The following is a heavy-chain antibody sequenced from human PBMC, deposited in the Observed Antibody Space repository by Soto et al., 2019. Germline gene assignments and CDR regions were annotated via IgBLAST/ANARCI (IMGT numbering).Heavy chain of an antibody. CDR1: GYTFISYG. Sequence: ASVKVSCKASGYTFISYGISWVRQAPGQGLEWMGGISVYNGNTNDAQKVQGRVTMTTDTSTSTAYMELRSLRSDDTAVYYCARGQGEYCSGGSCYANYYYNGMDVWGQGTTVTVSS. CDR2: ISVYNGNT. V-gene: IGHV1-18*01. D-gene: IGHD2-15*01. CDR3: ARGQGEYCSGGSCYANYYYNGMDV. J-gene: IGHJ6*02.